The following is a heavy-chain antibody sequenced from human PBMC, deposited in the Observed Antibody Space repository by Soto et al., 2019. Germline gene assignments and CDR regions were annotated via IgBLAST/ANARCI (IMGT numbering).Heavy chain of an antibody. J-gene: IGHJ4*02. CDR1: GGSISGSSYY. V-gene: IGHV4-39*01. D-gene: IGHD2-21*02. CDR3: ARQQGSVVVTAYYFDY. Sequence: SETLSLTCTVSGGSISGSSYYWGWIRQPPGKGLEWIGSIYYSGSTYYNPSLKSRVTISVDTSKNQFSLKLSSVTAADTAVYYCARQQGSVVVTAYYFDYWGQGTLVTVSS. CDR2: IYYSGST.